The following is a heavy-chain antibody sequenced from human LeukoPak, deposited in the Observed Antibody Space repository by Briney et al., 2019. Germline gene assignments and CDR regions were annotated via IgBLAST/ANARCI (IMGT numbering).Heavy chain of an antibody. CDR2: ISPSGGST. D-gene: IGHD5-24*01. V-gene: IGHV1-46*01. CDR1: GYTFTSNY. J-gene: IGHJ5*02. CDR3: ARDNSVRDEAWWFNH. Sequence: ASVKVSCKAFGYTFTSNYMHWVRQAPGQGPEWMGVISPSGGSTTYAQKFQSRVTLTRDMSTSTDYLELSSLRSEDTAVYYCARDNSVRDEAWWFNHWGQGTLVTVSS.